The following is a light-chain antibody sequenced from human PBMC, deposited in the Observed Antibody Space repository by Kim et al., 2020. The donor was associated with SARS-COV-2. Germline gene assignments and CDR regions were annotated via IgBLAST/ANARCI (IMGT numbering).Light chain of an antibody. V-gene: IGLV2-14*04. CDR1: SSDVGGYNY. CDR2: DVS. CDR3: SSYTSSSRV. J-gene: IGLJ3*02. Sequence: PRQSVTSSCTGTSSDVGGYNYVSWYQQHPGKAPKLMIYDVSKRPSGVSNRFSGSKSGNTASLTISGLQAEDEADYYCSSYTSSSRVFGGGTQLTVL.